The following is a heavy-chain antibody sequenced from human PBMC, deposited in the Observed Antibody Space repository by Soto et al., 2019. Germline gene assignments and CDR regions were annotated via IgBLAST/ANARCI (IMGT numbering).Heavy chain of an antibody. D-gene: IGHD2-15*01. CDR2: IIPIFGTA. CDR1: GGTFSSYA. CDR3: ARESRYCSGGSCYFLPGIDY. Sequence: QVQLVQSGAEVKKPGSSVKVSCKASGGTFSSYAISWVRQAPGQGLEWMGGIIPIFGTANYAQKFQGRVTITADESTSTAYVELRSLRSEDTAVYYCARESRYCSGGSCYFLPGIDYWGQGTLVTVSS. V-gene: IGHV1-69*12. J-gene: IGHJ4*02.